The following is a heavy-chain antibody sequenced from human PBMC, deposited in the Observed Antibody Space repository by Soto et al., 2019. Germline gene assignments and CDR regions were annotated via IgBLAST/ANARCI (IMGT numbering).Heavy chain of an antibody. CDR2: ITDTGGDA. D-gene: IGHD3-10*01. J-gene: IGHJ4*02. CDR1: GLTFGSRA. V-gene: IGHV3-23*01. Sequence: PGGSLRRSCVASGLTFGSRAITWVRQAPGEGLQWVSTITDTGGDAKYADSVRGRFVISRDNSKKTLYLQMTSLTAEDSAMYYCARGSTDSYPGSRIFDFWGRGTLVTVSS. CDR3: ARGSTDSYPGSRIFDF.